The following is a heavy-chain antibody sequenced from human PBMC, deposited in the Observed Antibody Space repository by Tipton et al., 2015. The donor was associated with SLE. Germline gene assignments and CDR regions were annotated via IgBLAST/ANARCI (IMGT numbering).Heavy chain of an antibody. D-gene: IGHD3-3*01. CDR1: GGSISSSSYY. J-gene: IGHJ5*02. Sequence: TLSLTCTVSGGSISSSSYYWGWIRQPPGKGLEWIGSIYYSGSTYYNPSLKSRVTISVDTSKNQFSLKLSSVTAADTAVYYCARIYDFWSGTLNWFDPWGQGTLVTVSS. CDR3: ARIYDFWSGTLNWFDP. V-gene: IGHV4-39*07. CDR2: IYYSGST.